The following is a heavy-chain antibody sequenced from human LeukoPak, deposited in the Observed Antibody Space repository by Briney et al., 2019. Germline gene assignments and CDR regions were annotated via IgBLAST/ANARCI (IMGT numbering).Heavy chain of an antibody. V-gene: IGHV4-34*01. J-gene: IGHJ6*03. Sequence: PETLSDTCAVYGGSFSGYYWSWIRQPPGKGVEWIGEIKHRGSTNYHPYLKRRVTISVAPPKNQFSLKLSSVTAADTAVYYCARVYSSSSGSYYYYYFMDVSGKGATFSVSS. CDR2: IKHRGST. CDR3: ARVYSSSSGSYYYYYFMDV. CDR1: GGSFSGYY. D-gene: IGHD6-6*01.